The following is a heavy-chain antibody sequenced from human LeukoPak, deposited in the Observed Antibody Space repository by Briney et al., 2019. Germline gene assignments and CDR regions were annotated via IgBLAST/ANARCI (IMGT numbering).Heavy chain of an antibody. Sequence: ASVKVSRKASGYTFTSYDINWVRQATGQGLEWMGWMNPNSGNTGYAQKFQGRVTMTRNTSISTAYMELSSLRSEDTAVYYCARGREYYYDSSGGSDAFDIWGQGTMVTVSS. D-gene: IGHD3-22*01. CDR2: MNPNSGNT. CDR1: GYTFTSYD. CDR3: ARGREYYYDSSGGSDAFDI. V-gene: IGHV1-8*01. J-gene: IGHJ3*02.